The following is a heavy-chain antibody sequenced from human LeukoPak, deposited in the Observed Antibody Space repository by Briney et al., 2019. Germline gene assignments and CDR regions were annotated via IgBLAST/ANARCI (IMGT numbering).Heavy chain of an antibody. CDR2: ISGSGGST. Sequence: GGSLRLSCAASGFTFSSYALSWVRQAPGKGLECVSVISGSGGSTYYADSVKGRFTISRDTSKNTLYLQMNSLRAEDTAVYYCAKGYSSSWFYFDYWGQGSLDTVSS. CDR1: GFTFSSYA. CDR3: AKGYSSSWFYFDY. V-gene: IGHV3-23*01. J-gene: IGHJ4*02. D-gene: IGHD6-13*01.